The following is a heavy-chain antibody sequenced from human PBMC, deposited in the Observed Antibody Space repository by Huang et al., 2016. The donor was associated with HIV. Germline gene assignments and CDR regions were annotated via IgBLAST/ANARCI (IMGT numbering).Heavy chain of an antibody. D-gene: IGHD2-2*01. CDR2: FYYSGDA. CDR1: GGSSTISNHY. V-gene: IGHV4-39*01. CDR3: ASGEYGKNAYDI. J-gene: IGHJ3*02. Sequence: QLHLQQSGTGLVRPSETLSLICPVSGGSSTISNHYWGWIRPTPGKGLVWIGNFYYSGDAYYTPSLKNRVSISIDTSKSQFSLRLSSVIATDTAVYYCASGEYGKNAYDIWGQGTVVTVSA.